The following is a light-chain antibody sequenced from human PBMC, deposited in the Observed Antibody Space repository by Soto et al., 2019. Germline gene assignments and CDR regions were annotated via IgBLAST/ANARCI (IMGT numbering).Light chain of an antibody. CDR1: QGIRSE. V-gene: IGKV1-6*01. CDR3: IQDYNYPLT. Sequence: AIQMTQSASSLSASVGDRVTITCRASQGIRSELGWYQQKPGKAPNLLIYTASTLQSGVPSRFSGSGSGTDFTLTISSLQPEDFATYYCIQDYNYPLTFGGGTKV. CDR2: TAS. J-gene: IGKJ4*01.